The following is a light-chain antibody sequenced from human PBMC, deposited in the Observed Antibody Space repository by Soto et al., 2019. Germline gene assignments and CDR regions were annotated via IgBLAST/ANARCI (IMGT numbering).Light chain of an antibody. V-gene: IGLV2-14*01. CDR1: SSDVGGYNY. CDR2: EVS. Sequence: QSALTQPASVSGSPGQSITLSCTGTSSDVGGYNYVSWYQQHPGKAPKLMIYEVSNRPSGVSNRFSGSKSGNTASLTISGLQAEDEADYYCSSYASSGTLVFGTGTKVTVL. J-gene: IGLJ1*01. CDR3: SSYASSGTLV.